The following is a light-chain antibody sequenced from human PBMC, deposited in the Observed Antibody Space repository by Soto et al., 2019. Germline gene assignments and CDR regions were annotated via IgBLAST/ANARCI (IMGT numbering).Light chain of an antibody. J-gene: IGKJ3*01. CDR2: TAS. CDR1: QGISSY. CDR3: HQYYSYPS. V-gene: IGKV1-8*01. Sequence: AIRMTQSPSSFSASTGDRVTITCRASQGISSYLAWYQQKPGKAPKLLIYTASTLQSVVPSRLSRSGSGTDFTLTISFMQSEDFATEYCHQYYSYPSSGPENKVDIK.